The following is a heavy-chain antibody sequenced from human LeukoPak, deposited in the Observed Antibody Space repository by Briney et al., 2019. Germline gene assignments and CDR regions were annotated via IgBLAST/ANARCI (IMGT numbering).Heavy chain of an antibody. CDR1: GFTVSGDY. CDR3: ARALNRHIGAFEY. CDR2: IYADFDNT. D-gene: IGHD4/OR15-4a*01. J-gene: IGHJ4*02. Sequence: GGSLRLSCAVSGFTVSGDYMSWVRQAPGKGLEWVSVIYADFDNTDYADSVKGRFTISRDNSKNTLYLHMNSLRVEDTATYFCARALNRHIGAFEYWGQGALVTVSS. V-gene: IGHV3-53*01.